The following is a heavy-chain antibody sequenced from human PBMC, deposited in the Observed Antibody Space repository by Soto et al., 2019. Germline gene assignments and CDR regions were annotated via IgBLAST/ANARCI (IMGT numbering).Heavy chain of an antibody. J-gene: IGHJ5*02. Sequence: SETLSLTCTVSGGSITNYYWIWIRQPPGKGLEWIGSIYYSGSTNYNPSLRSRVTISLGTSKDQFSLRLTSVTAADTAVYYCARSTRSWFEPWGPGTLVTVSS. CDR1: GGSITNYY. CDR3: ARSTRSWFEP. CDR2: IYYSGST. V-gene: IGHV4-59*08.